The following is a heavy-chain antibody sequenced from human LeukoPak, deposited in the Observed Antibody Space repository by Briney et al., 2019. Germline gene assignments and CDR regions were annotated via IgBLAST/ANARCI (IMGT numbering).Heavy chain of an antibody. J-gene: IGHJ5*02. CDR2: ISWNSGSI. V-gene: IGHV3-9*01. CDR1: GFTFDDYA. D-gene: IGHD4-17*01. Sequence: PGGSLRLSCAASGFTFDDYAKHWVRQAPGKGLEWVSGISWNSGSIGYADSVKGRFTISRDNAKNSLYLQMNSLRAEDTALYYCAKVAGPMTTVTTGWFDPWGQGTLVTVSS. CDR3: AKVAGPMTTVTTGWFDP.